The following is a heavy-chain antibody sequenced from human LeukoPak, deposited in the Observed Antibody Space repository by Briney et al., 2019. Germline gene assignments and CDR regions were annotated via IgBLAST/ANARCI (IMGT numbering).Heavy chain of an antibody. Sequence: GGSLRLSCAASGFTASSNYMSWVRQAPGKGLEWVSVIYSGGSTYYADSVKGRFTISRDNSKNTLYLQMNSLRAEDTAVYYCARVYGSGSYYYYYYGMDVWGQGTTVTVSS. CDR2: IYSGGST. CDR3: ARVYGSGSYYYYYYGMDV. J-gene: IGHJ6*02. V-gene: IGHV3-53*01. CDR1: GFTASSNY. D-gene: IGHD3-10*01.